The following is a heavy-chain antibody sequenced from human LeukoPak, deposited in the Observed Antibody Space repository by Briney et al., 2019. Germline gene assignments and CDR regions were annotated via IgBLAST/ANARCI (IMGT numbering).Heavy chain of an antibody. CDR3: AGAAYNWNDYYYYGMDV. V-gene: IGHV1-69*02. CDR2: IIPILGIA. J-gene: IGHJ6*02. D-gene: IGHD1-20*01. CDR1: GGTFSSYT. Sequence: SVKVSCKASGGTFSSYTISWVRQAPGQGLEWMGRIIPILGIANYAQKFQGRVTITADKSTSTAYMELSSLRSEDTAVYYCAGAAYNWNDYYYYGMDVWGQGTAVTVSS.